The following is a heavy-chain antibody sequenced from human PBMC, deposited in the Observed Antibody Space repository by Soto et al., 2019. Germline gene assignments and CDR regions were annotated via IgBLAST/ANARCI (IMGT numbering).Heavy chain of an antibody. CDR3: AKDTSQLSTGGYFDY. D-gene: IGHD2-2*01. J-gene: IGHJ4*02. CDR1: GFTFSSYG. Sequence: QVQLVESGGGVVQPGRSLRLSCAASGFTFSSYGMHWVRQAPGKGLEWVAVISYDGSNKYYADSVKGRFTISRDNPQNTLYLQMNSLRAEDTAVYYCAKDTSQLSTGGYFDYWGQGTLVTVSS. V-gene: IGHV3-30*18. CDR2: ISYDGSNK.